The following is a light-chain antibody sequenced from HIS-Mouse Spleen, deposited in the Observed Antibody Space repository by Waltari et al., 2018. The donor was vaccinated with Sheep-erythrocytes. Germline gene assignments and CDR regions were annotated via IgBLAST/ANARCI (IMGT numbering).Light chain of an antibody. CDR2: DAS. CDR3: QQFNNYPRT. CDR1: QGIGSA. Sequence: AIQLTQSPSSLSASVGDRVTITCRASQGIGSALAWYQQKPGKAPKLLVYDASSLESGVPSRFSGSGSGTDFTLTSSSLQPEDFATYYCQQFNNYPRTFGQGTKVEIK. V-gene: IGKV1D-13*01. J-gene: IGKJ1*01.